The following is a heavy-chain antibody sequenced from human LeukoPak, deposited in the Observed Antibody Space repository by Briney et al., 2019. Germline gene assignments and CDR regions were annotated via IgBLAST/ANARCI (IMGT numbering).Heavy chain of an antibody. CDR1: GGTFSSYA. V-gene: IGHV1-69*13. J-gene: IGHJ4*02. CDR3: ASTSKRMVTYFDY. Sequence: ASVKVSCKASGGTFSSYAISWVRQAPGQGLERMGGIIPIFGTANYAQKFQGRVTITADESTSTAYMELSSLRSEDTAVYYCASTSKRMVTYFDYWGQGTLVTVSS. CDR2: IIPIFGTA. D-gene: IGHD2-8*01.